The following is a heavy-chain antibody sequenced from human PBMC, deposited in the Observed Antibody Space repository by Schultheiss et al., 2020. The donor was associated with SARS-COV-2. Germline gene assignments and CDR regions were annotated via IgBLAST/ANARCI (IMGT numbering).Heavy chain of an antibody. Sequence: SETLSLTCTVSGGSISSYYWSWIRQPAGKGLEWIGRIYYSGSTYYNPSLKSRVTISVDTSKNQFSLKLSSVTAADTAVYYCARRRGYSGYDWGLQSMYYFDYWGQGTLVTVSS. CDR1: GGSISSYY. V-gene: IGHV4-59*05. CDR2: IYYSGST. J-gene: IGHJ4*02. D-gene: IGHD5-12*01. CDR3: ARRRGYSGYDWGLQSMYYFDY.